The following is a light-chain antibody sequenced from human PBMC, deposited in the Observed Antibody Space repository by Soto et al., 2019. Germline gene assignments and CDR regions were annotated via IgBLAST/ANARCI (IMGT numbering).Light chain of an antibody. CDR2: GAS. V-gene: IGKV3-15*01. J-gene: IGKJ4*01. CDR3: QQYNKWPLT. Sequence: EIVRTQAPATLSVSPGEIATLSCRASQSASRNLAWYQQKTGQAPRLLIYGASTRATGIPATFSGSWSGTEFTLTISSLQSEDFAVYYCQQYNKWPLTFGGGTKVEIK. CDR1: QSASRN.